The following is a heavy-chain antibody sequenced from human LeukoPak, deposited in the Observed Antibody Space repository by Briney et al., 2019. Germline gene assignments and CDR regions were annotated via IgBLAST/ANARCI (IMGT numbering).Heavy chain of an antibody. CDR3: AKGGIVGAITIDY. V-gene: IGHV3-74*01. Sequence: GGSLRLSCAASGFTFSRSWMHWVRQGPGKGLVWVSRINSDGSSTRYADFVKGRFTISRDNAKNTLYLQMNSLRTEDTALYYCAKGGIVGAITIDYWGQGTLVTVSS. CDR2: INSDGSST. J-gene: IGHJ4*02. D-gene: IGHD1-26*01. CDR1: GFTFSRSW.